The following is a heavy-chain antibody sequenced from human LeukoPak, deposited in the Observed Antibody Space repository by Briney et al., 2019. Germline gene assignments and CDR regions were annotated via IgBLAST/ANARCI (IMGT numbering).Heavy chain of an antibody. CDR2: IYTSGST. CDR3: ARERRSSSGDY. Sequence: PSETPSLTCTVAGGSISSYYWSWIRQPAGKGLEWIGRIYTSGSTNYKPSLKSRVTMSVDTSKNQFSLKLSSVTAADTAVYYCARERRSSSGDYWGQGTLVTVSS. CDR1: GGSISSYY. V-gene: IGHV4-4*07. D-gene: IGHD6-6*01. J-gene: IGHJ4*02.